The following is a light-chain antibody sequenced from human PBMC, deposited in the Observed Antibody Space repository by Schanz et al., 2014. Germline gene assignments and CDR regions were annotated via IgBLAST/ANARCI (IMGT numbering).Light chain of an antibody. CDR2: GAS. V-gene: IGKV3-15*01. J-gene: IGKJ2*01. CDR1: QSVSTN. Sequence: IVMTQSPATLSVSPGEGATLSCRASQSVSTNLAWYQQKPGQAPRLLIYGASTRATGIPARFGGSGSGTEFTLTISSLQSEDFATYHCQQSYSTPHTFGQGTKLEIK. CDR3: QQSYSTPHT.